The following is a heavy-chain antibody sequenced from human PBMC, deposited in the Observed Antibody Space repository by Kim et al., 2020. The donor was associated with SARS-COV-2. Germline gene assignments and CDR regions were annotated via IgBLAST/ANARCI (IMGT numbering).Heavy chain of an antibody. CDR1: GFTFSSYA. CDR3: AKDLTSYDILSGSSE. Sequence: GGSLRLSCAASGFTFSSYAMSWVRQAPGKGLEWVSAISGSGGSTYYADSVKGRFTISRDNSKNTLYLQMNSLRAEDTAVYYCAKDLTSYDILSGSSEWGQGTLVAVCS. CDR2: ISGSGGST. J-gene: IGHJ4*02. D-gene: IGHD3-9*01. V-gene: IGHV3-23*01.